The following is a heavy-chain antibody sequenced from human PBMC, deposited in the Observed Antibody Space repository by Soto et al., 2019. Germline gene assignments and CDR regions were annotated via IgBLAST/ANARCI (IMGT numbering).Heavy chain of an antibody. CDR2: INPNSGGT. Sequence: ASVKVSCKASGYTFTGYYMHWVRQAPGQGLEWMGWINPNSGGTNYAQKFQGRVTMTRDTSISTAYMELSRLRSDDTAVYYCARGGDTAMALPYGMDVWGQGTTVTVSS. J-gene: IGHJ6*02. CDR3: ARGGDTAMALPYGMDV. V-gene: IGHV1-2*02. CDR1: GYTFTGYY. D-gene: IGHD5-18*01.